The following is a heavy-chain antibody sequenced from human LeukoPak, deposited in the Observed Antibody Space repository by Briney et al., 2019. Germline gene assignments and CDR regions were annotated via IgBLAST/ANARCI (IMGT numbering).Heavy chain of an antibody. CDR2: INPSGGST. D-gene: IGHD2-2*01. J-gene: IGHJ4*02. V-gene: IGHV1-46*01. CDR1: GYTFTSYY. Sequence: ASVKVSCKASGYTFTSYYMHWVRQAPGQGLEWMGIINPSGGSTSYAQKFQGRVTMTRDTFTSTVYMELSSLRSEDTAVYYCARRANKDDFSSYHHLLNWGQGTLVTVSS. CDR3: ARRANKDDFSSYHHLLN.